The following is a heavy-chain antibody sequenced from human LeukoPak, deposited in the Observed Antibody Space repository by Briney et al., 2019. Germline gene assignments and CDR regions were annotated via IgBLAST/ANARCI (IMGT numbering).Heavy chain of an antibody. V-gene: IGHV3-7*01. CDR3: ARDYVWGSSESDC. Sequence: GGYLRLSCAASGFTFSNYWMTWFRQTPGKGLEWVGNIKQDGGEKYYVDSVKGRFTISRDNAKNSLYLQMNSLRVEDTAIYYCARDYVWGSSESDCWGQGTLVTVSS. J-gene: IGHJ4*02. D-gene: IGHD7-27*01. CDR2: IKQDGGEK. CDR1: GFTFSNYW.